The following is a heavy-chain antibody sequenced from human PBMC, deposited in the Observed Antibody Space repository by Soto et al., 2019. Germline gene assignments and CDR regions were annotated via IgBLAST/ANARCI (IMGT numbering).Heavy chain of an antibody. CDR3: ARHRVQSESGWYEPVNDFDY. V-gene: IGHV4-39*01. CDR1: GGSISSSSYY. J-gene: IGHJ4*02. D-gene: IGHD6-19*01. Sequence: SETLSLTCTVSGGSISSSSYYWGWIRQPPGKGLEWIGSIYYSGSTYYNPSLKSRVTISVDTSKNQFSLKLSSVTAADTAVYYCARHRVQSESGWYEPVNDFDYWGQGTLVTVSS. CDR2: IYYSGST.